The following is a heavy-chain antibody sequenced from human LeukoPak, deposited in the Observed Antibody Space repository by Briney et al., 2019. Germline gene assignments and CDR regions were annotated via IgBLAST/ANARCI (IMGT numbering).Heavy chain of an antibody. CDR2: INPSGGST. CDR1: GYTFTSYY. V-gene: IGHV1-46*01. D-gene: IGHD5-18*01. Sequence: ASVKVSCKASGYTFTSYYMHWVRQAPGQGLEWMGIINPSGGSTSYAQKFQGRVTMTRDTSTSTVYMELSSQRSEDTAVYYCARDRDTAMAMYYFDYWGQGTLVTVSP. CDR3: ARDRDTAMAMYYFDY. J-gene: IGHJ4*02.